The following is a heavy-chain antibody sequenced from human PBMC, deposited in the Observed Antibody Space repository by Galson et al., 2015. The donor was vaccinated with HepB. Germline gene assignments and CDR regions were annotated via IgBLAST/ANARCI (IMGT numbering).Heavy chain of an antibody. V-gene: IGHV1-24*01. J-gene: IGHJ5*02. CDR1: GYTLTELS. CDR2: FDPEDGET. Sequence: SVKVSCKVSGYTLTELSMHWVRQAPGKGLEWMGGFDPEDGETIYAQKFQGRVTMTEDTSTDTAYMELSSLRSEDTAVYYCATIESFGSWYWFDPWGQGTLVTVSS. CDR3: ATIESFGSWYWFDP. D-gene: IGHD6-13*01.